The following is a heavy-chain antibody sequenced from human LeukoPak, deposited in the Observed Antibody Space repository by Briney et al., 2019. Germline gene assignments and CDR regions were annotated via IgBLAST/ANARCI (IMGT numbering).Heavy chain of an antibody. Sequence: GGSLRLSCAASGFTFSSYAMHWVRQAPGKGLEWVAVISYDGSNKYYADSVKGRFTISRDNSKNTLYLQMNSLRAEDTAVYYCARDPSPDGYPKTWFDYWGQGTLVTVSS. J-gene: IGHJ4*02. CDR3: ARDPSPDGYPKTWFDY. CDR1: GFTFSSYA. V-gene: IGHV3-30-3*01. D-gene: IGHD5-24*01. CDR2: ISYDGSNK.